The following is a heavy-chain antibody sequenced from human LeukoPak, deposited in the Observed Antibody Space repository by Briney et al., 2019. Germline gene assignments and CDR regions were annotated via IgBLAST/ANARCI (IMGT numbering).Heavy chain of an antibody. CDR3: ARAEQWPKFDY. D-gene: IGHD6-19*01. CDR2: ISGSSDYI. Sequence: RGSLRLSCAASAFTFSTYNMNWVRQAPGKGLEWVSSISGSSDYIYYADSVKGRFTISRDNAKNSLYLQMNSLRAEDTAVYYCARAEQWPKFDYWGQGTLVTVSS. V-gene: IGHV3-21*01. J-gene: IGHJ4*02. CDR1: AFTFSTYN.